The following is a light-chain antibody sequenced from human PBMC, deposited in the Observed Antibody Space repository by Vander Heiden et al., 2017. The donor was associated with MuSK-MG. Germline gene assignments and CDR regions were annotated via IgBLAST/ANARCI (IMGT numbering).Light chain of an antibody. CDR2: SAS. CDR3: QQSSGLPWT. Sequence: EIVLTQSPDLQSVTPKEKVTITCRASQSIGSSLHWYQQKPDQSPKLLIKSASQSFSGVPSRFSGSGSGTEFTLTINSLEAADAATYYCQQSSGLPWTFGQGTKVEI. J-gene: IGKJ1*01. V-gene: IGKV6-21*01. CDR1: QSIGSS.